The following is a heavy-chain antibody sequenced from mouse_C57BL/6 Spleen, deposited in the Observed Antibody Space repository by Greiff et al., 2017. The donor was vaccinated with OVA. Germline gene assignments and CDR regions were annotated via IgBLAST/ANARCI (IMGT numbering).Heavy chain of an antibody. J-gene: IGHJ3*01. V-gene: IGHV1-15*01. CDR1: GYTFTDYE. CDR2: IDPETGGT. Sequence: QVQLQQSGAELVRPGASVTLSCKASGYTFTDYEMHWVKQTPVHGLEWIGAIDPETGGTAYNQKFKGKAILTADKSSSTAYMELRSLTSEDSAVYYCTRKGDYAFAYWGQGTLVTVSA. CDR3: TRKGDYAFAY. D-gene: IGHD2-4*01.